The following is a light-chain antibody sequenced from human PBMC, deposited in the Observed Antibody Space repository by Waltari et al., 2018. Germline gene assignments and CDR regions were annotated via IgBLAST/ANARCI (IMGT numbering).Light chain of an antibody. J-gene: IGKJ5*01. V-gene: IGKV1-13*02. CDR1: QGISSA. CDR2: DAS. CDR3: QQFKIYPMT. Sequence: AVQLTQSPSSLSASVGDRVTITCRASQGISSALVWYQQRPGRPPKLLIYDASTLQSGVPSRFSGSGSGTDFTLTTSSLQPEDLGKYYCQQFKIYPMTFGQGTRLEIK.